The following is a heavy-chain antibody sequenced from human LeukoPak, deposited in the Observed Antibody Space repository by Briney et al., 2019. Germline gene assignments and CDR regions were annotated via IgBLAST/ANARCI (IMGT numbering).Heavy chain of an antibody. CDR2: IYPGDSDT. V-gene: IGHV5-51*01. CDR3: ARVGYCSGGSCYSDFENWFDP. J-gene: IGHJ5*02. Sequence: ESLKISCKGSGYSFTSYWIGWVRQMPGKGLEWMGIIYPGDSDTTYSPSFQGQVTISADKSISTAYLQWRSLKASDTAMYYCARVGYCSGGSCYSDFENWFDPWGQGTLVTVSS. CDR1: GYSFTSYW. D-gene: IGHD2-15*01.